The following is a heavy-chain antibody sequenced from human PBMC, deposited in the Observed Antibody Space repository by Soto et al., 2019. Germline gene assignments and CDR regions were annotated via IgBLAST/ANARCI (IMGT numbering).Heavy chain of an antibody. CDR2: INDSGNSP. V-gene: IGHV3-23*01. D-gene: IGHD3-22*01. CDR1: GFTFSTYA. CDR3: AKGGSPYYPRFFDN. J-gene: IGHJ4*02. Sequence: SLRLSCAATGFTFSTYAMSWVRQAPGKGLEWVSGINDSGNSPYYTDSVRGRFTISRDNSKNTLFLQMNSLRAEDTAVYYCAKGGSPYYPRFFDNWGQGTLVTVSS.